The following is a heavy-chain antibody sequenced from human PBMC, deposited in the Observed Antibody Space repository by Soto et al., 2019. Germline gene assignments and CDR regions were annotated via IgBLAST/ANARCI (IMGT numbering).Heavy chain of an antibody. CDR3: ARVEADIVVVPAAIEFYYYYYMDV. D-gene: IGHD2-2*01. CDR2: IYYSGST. V-gene: IGHV4-59*01. CDR1: GGSISSYY. Sequence: SETLSLTCTVSGGSISSYYWSWIRQPPGKGLEWIGYIYYSGSTNYNPSLKSRVTISVDTSKNQFSLKLSSVAAADTAVYYCARVEADIVVVPAAIEFYYYYYMDVWGKGTTVTVSS. J-gene: IGHJ6*03.